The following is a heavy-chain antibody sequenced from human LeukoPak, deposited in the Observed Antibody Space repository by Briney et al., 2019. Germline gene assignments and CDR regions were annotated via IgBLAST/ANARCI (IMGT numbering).Heavy chain of an antibody. V-gene: IGHV1-2*02. CDR1: GYTFTGYY. D-gene: IGHD6-19*01. CDR3: ARDRIAVAGWSPFDY. Sequence: ASVKVSCKASGYTFTGYYMHWVRQAPGQGLEWMGWINPKSGGTNYAQKFQGRVTMTTDTSISTAYMGLSRPRSDDTAVYFCARDRIAVAGWSPFDYWGQGTLVTVSS. CDR2: INPKSGGT. J-gene: IGHJ4*02.